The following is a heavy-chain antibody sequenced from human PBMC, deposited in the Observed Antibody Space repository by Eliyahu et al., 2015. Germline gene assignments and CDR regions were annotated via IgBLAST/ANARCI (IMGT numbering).Heavy chain of an antibody. J-gene: IGHJ4*02. CDR2: XNAGNGNT. D-gene: IGHD4-17*01. Sequence: QVQLVQSGAEVKKPGASVKVSCKASGYTFTIYAMHWVRQAPGQRLEWMGWXNAGNGNTKYSQKFQGRVTITRDTSASTAYMELSSLRSEDTAVYYCARGRRATVPYYFDYWGQGTLVTVSS. CDR1: GYTFTIYA. V-gene: IGHV1-3*01. CDR3: ARGRRATVPYYFDY.